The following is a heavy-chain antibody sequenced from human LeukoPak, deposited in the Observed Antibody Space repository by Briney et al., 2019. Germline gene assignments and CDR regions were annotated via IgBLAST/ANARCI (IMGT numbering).Heavy chain of an antibody. V-gene: IGHV4-34*01. CDR3: ATIRKYYDSSGYYYYPGAYYFDY. CDR1: GGSFSGYY. Sequence: SETLSLTCAVYGGSFSGYYWSWIRQPPGKGLEWIGEINHSGCTNYNPSLKSRVTISVDTSKNQFSLKLSSVTAADTAVYYCATIRKYYDSSGYYYYPGAYYFDYWGQGTLVTVSS. D-gene: IGHD3-22*01. J-gene: IGHJ4*02. CDR2: INHSGCT.